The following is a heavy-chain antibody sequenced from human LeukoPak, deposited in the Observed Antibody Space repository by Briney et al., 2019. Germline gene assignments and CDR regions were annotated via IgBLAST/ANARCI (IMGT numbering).Heavy chain of an antibody. CDR2: INPNSGGT. CDR3: ARGGGTGPIPAPY. V-gene: IGHV1-2*02. Sequence: GASVKVSCKASGYTFTGYYMHWVRQAPGQGLEWMGWINPNSGGTNYAQKFQGRVTMTRDTSISTAYMELSRLRSDDTAVHYCARGGGTGPIPAPYWGQGTLVTVSS. J-gene: IGHJ4*02. CDR1: GYTFTGYY. D-gene: IGHD3-16*01.